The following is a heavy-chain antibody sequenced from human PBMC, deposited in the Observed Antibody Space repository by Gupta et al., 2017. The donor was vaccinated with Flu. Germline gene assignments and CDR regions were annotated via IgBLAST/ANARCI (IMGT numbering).Heavy chain of an antibody. V-gene: IGHV3-33*01. CDR1: GFTFNTFG. J-gene: IGHJ4*02. CDR3: AGGVSIFG. CDR2: IWYDGSEK. D-gene: IGHD3-3*01. Sequence: ASGFTFNTFGMHWVRQAPGKGLEWVAVIWYDGSEKYYADSVKGRFTISRDNSKNTLFLEMNSLRVEDTAVDDGAGGVSIFGWGQGTLVTVS.